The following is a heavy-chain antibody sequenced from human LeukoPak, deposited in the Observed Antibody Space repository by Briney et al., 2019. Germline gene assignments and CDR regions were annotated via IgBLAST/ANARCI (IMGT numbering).Heavy chain of an antibody. Sequence: SETLSLTCTVSGGSISSGDYYWSWIRQPPGKGLEWIGYIYYSGSTYYNPSLKSRVTISVDTSKNQFSLKLSSVTAADTAVYYCARYPPPMVRGYYYGMDVWGQGTTVAVSS. J-gene: IGHJ6*02. D-gene: IGHD3-10*01. CDR1: GGSISSGDYY. V-gene: IGHV4-30-4*01. CDR2: IYYSGST. CDR3: ARYPPPMVRGYYYGMDV.